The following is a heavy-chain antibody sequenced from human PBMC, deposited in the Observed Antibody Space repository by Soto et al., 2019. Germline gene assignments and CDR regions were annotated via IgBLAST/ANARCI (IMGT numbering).Heavy chain of an antibody. V-gene: IGHV1-18*01. CDR3: ARDSVAVANLNYYYYGMDV. CDR2: ISAYSGNT. Sequence: ASVKVSCKASGYTFTSYGISWVRQAPGQGLEWMGWISAYSGNTNYAQKLQGRVTMTTDTSTSTAYMELRSLRSDDTAVYYCARDSVAVANLNYYYYGMDVWGQGTTVTVSS. D-gene: IGHD6-19*01. CDR1: GYTFTSYG. J-gene: IGHJ6*02.